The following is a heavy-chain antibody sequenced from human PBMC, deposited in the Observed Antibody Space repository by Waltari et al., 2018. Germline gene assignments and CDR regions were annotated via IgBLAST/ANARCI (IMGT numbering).Heavy chain of an antibody. Sequence: QVTLKESGPVLVKPTETLTLTCTVSGFSLSNARMGVSWIRQPLGKALEWLGHIFSNDEKSYSTSLKSRLTISKDTSKSQVVLTMTNMDPVDTATYYCARIYDFWSGYPDYWGQGTLVTVSS. CDR2: IFSNDEK. V-gene: IGHV2-26*01. CDR1: GFSLSNARMG. D-gene: IGHD3-3*01. CDR3: ARIYDFWSGYPDY. J-gene: IGHJ4*02.